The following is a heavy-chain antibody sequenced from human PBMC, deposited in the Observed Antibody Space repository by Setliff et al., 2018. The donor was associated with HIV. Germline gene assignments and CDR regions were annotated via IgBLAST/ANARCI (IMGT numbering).Heavy chain of an antibody. J-gene: IGHJ4*02. CDR2: ISSSTTNI. CDR1: GFSFNTYN. CDR3: ARGTQGSGKTPYDY. Sequence: GGSLRLSCTASGFSFNTYNMNWVRHAPGKGLEWLSYISSSTTNIYYADSVRDRFTISRDNAKNSLYLQMNSLRFEDTAVYYCARGTQGSGKTPYDYWGQGTLVTVS. D-gene: IGHD3-10*01. V-gene: IGHV3-48*01.